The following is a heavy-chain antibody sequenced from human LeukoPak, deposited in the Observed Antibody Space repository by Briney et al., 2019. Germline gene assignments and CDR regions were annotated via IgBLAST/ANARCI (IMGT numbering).Heavy chain of an antibody. CDR3: AARIAAVLYAFDI. V-gene: IGHV3-20*04. CDR1: GFTFDDYG. J-gene: IGHJ3*02. D-gene: IGHD6-13*01. CDR2: LNWNGGST. Sequence: GGSLRLSCAASGFTFDDYGMSWGRQGPGKGLEWVSGLNWNGGSTGYADSVKGRFTISRDNAKNSLYLQMNSLRAEDTAVYYCAARIAAVLYAFDIWGQGTMVTVSS.